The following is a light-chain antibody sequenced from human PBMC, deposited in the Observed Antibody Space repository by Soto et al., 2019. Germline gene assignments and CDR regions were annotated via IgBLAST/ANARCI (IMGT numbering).Light chain of an antibody. CDR3: SSYTSSNTGV. CDR2: DVS. Sequence: QSALTQPASVSGSPGQSITISCTGTSSDVGGYDYVSWYQHHPGKAPKLMIYDVSNRPSGVSNRFSGSKSGNTASLTISGLQAEDEAYYYCSSYTSSNTGVFGGGTKLTVL. V-gene: IGLV2-14*03. CDR1: SSDVGGYDY. J-gene: IGLJ2*01.